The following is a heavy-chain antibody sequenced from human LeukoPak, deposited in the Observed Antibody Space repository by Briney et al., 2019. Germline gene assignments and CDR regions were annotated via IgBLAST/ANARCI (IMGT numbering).Heavy chain of an antibody. Sequence: PSETLSLTCTVSGGSISGANSFWDWVRQPPGKVLEWIGTIYYSGTTYYSPSLKSRVTISVDTSKNQFSLKLSSVTAADAAVYYCARQLYYHDTSGYPSSAFDIWGRGTMVTVSS. CDR1: GGSISGANSF. V-gene: IGHV4-39*01. J-gene: IGHJ3*02. D-gene: IGHD3-22*01. CDR3: ARQLYYHDTSGYPSSAFDI. CDR2: IYYSGTT.